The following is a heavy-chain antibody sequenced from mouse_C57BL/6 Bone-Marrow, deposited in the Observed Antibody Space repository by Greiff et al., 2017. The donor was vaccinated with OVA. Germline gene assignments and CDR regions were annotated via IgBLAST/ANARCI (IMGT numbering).Heavy chain of an antibody. CDR1: GFTFSSYA. V-gene: IGHV5-4*03. Sequence: EVKLMESGGGLVKPGGSLKLSCAASGFTFSSYAMSWVRQTPEKRLEWVATISDGGCYTYYPDNVKGRFTISRDNAKNNLYLQMSHLKSEDTAMYYCARGSWYFDVWGTGTTVTVSS. CDR3: ARGSWYFDV. CDR2: ISDGGCYT. J-gene: IGHJ1*03.